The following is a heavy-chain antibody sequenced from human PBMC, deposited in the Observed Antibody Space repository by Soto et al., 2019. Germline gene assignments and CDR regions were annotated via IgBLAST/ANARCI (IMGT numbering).Heavy chain of an antibody. CDR1: GFTFSSYS. CDR2: ISSSSRKV. Sequence: EVQLVESGGGLVKPGGSLRLSCAASGFTFSSYSMNWVRQAPGKGLEWVSSISSSSRKVYYADSVKGRFTISRDNAKNSLYLQMNSLRAEDTAVYYCARELERRGGWFDPWGQGTLVTVSS. V-gene: IGHV3-21*01. J-gene: IGHJ5*02. CDR3: ARELERRGGWFDP. D-gene: IGHD1-1*01.